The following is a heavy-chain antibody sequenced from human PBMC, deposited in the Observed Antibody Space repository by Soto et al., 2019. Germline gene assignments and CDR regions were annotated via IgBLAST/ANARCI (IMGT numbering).Heavy chain of an antibody. J-gene: IGHJ4*02. CDR2: ISRDGSNK. D-gene: IGHD3-10*01. CDR3: ARSRNSAVADSFDC. CDR1: VFTFSRYA. Sequence: GGSLRLSCAASVFTFSRYAIHWVRQAPGKGLEWVAVISRDGSNKYYVDSVKGRFTISRDNSKNTLYLQMNSLRDEDTAVYYCARSRNSAVADSFDCWGQGTRVTVSS. V-gene: IGHV3-30*04.